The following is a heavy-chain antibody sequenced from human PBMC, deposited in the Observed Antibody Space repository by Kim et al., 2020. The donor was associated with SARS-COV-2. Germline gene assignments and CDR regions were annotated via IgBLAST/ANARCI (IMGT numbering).Heavy chain of an antibody. V-gene: IGHV1-3*01. J-gene: IGHJ6*02. CDR2: INAGNGNT. Sequence: ASVKVSCKASGYTFTSYAMHWVRQAPGQRLEWMGWINAGNGNTKYSQKFQGRVTITRDTSASTAYMELSSLRSEDTAVYYCARDVQITIFGVVIISSYGMDVWGPGTTVTVSS. CDR3: ARDVQITIFGVVIISSYGMDV. CDR1: GYTFTSYA. D-gene: IGHD3-3*01.